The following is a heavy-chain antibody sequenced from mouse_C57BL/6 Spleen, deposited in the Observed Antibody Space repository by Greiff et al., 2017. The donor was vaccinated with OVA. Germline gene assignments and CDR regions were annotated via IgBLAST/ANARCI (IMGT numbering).Heavy chain of an antibody. CDR1: GFSLTSYG. Sequence: QVHVKQSGPGLVQPSQSLSITCTVSGFSLTSYGVHWVRQSPGKGLEWLGVIWSGGSTDYNAAFISRLSISKDNSKSQVFFKMNSLQADDTAIYYCARGYDGYSNWYFDVWGTGTTVTVSS. D-gene: IGHD2-3*01. V-gene: IGHV2-2*01. CDR3: ARGYDGYSNWYFDV. CDR2: IWSGGST. J-gene: IGHJ1*03.